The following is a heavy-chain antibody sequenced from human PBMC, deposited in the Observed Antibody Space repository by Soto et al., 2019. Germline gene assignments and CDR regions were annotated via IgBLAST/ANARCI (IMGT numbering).Heavy chain of an antibody. CDR2: IWYDGSNK. Sequence: GGSLRLSCAASGFTFSSYGMHWVRQAPGKGLEWVAVIWYDGSNKYYADSVKGRFTISRDNSKNTLYLQMNSLRAEDTAVYYCARDRCSSTSCYVYYYYGMDVWGQGTTVTVSS. CDR3: ARDRCSSTSCYVYYYYGMDV. V-gene: IGHV3-33*01. D-gene: IGHD2-2*01. CDR1: GFTFSSYG. J-gene: IGHJ6*02.